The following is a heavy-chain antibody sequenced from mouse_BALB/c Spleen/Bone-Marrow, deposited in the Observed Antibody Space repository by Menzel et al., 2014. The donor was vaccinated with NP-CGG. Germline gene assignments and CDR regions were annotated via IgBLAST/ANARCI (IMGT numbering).Heavy chain of an antibody. V-gene: IGHV1S137*01. CDR1: DYTFTDHA. D-gene: IGHD2-14*01. Sequence: QVQLKDSGAKLARPGVSVKISCKGSDYTFTDHAMHWVKRSHAKSLEWIGLISGYYGDAIYNQKFKGKATMTVDKSSSTAYMELARLTSEDSAIYYCARSGKVRNAMDYWGQGTSVTVSS. CDR3: ARSGKVRNAMDY. CDR2: ISGYYGDA. J-gene: IGHJ4*01.